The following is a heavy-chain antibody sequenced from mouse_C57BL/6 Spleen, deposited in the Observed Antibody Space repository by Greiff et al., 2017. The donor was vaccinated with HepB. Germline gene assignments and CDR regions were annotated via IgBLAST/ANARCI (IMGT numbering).Heavy chain of an antibody. CDR3: ARDGDYDYDGAMDY. CDR2: ISDGGSYT. Sequence: EVQLVESGGGLVKPGGSLKLSCAASGFTFSSYAMSWVRQTPEKRLEWVATISDGGSYTYYPDNVKGRFTISRDNAKNNLYLQMSHLKSEDTAMYYCARDGDYDYDGAMDYWGQGTSVTVSS. J-gene: IGHJ4*01. CDR1: GFTFSSYA. V-gene: IGHV5-4*01. D-gene: IGHD2-4*01.